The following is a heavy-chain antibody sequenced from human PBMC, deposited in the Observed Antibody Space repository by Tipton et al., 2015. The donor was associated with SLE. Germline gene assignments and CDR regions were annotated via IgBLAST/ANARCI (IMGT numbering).Heavy chain of an antibody. J-gene: IGHJ4*02. CDR3: ARLGSDGSG. CDR2: IYYSGST. Sequence: TLSLTCTVSGGSISSHYWSWIRQPPGKGLEWIGYIYYSGSTNYNPSLKSRVTISVDTSKNQFSLKLSSVTAADTAVYYCARLGSDGSGWGQGTLVTVSS. D-gene: IGHD2-15*01. V-gene: IGHV4-59*11. CDR1: GGSISSHY.